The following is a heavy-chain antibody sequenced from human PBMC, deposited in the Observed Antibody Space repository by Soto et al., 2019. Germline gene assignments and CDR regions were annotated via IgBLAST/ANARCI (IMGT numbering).Heavy chain of an antibody. J-gene: IGHJ6*02. CDR2: IWYDGSNK. Sequence: PGGSLRLSCAVSGFTFSSYGMHWVRQAPGKGLEWVAVIWYDGSNKYYADSVKGRFTISRDNSKNTLYLQMNSLRAEDTAVYYCAREKFADYYYGMDVWGQGTTVTVSS. CDR1: GFTFSSYG. V-gene: IGHV3-33*01. CDR3: AREKFADYYYGMDV. D-gene: IGHD2-21*01.